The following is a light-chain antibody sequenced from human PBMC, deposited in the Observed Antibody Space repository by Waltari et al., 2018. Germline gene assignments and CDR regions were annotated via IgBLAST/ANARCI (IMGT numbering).Light chain of an antibody. CDR1: RSNIGSNY. V-gene: IGLV1-47*01. Sequence: QSVLTQPPSASGTPGQRVTISCSGSRSNIGSNYVYWYQQLPGTAPKLLIYRNNQRPSGAPDRFSGSKSGTSASLAISGLRAEDEADYYWAAWDDSLSGRVFGGGTKVTVL. J-gene: IGLJ3*02. CDR3: AAWDDSLSGRV. CDR2: RNN.